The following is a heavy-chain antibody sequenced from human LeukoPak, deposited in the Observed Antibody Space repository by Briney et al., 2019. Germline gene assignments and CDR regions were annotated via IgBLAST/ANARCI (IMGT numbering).Heavy chain of an antibody. Sequence: ASVKVSCKASGYTFTSYGISWVRQAPGQGLEWMGWISTYNGDTNYAQKLQGRVTMTTDTSTNTAYMELRSLRSDDTAVYYCAKDPHFWSGQGAFDIWGQGTMVTVSS. CDR1: GYTFTSYG. CDR3: AKDPHFWSGQGAFDI. V-gene: IGHV1-18*01. CDR2: ISTYNGDT. D-gene: IGHD3-3*02. J-gene: IGHJ3*02.